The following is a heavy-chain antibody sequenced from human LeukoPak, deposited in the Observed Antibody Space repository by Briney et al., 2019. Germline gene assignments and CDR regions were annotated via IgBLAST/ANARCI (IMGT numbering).Heavy chain of an antibody. V-gene: IGHV1-2*06. CDR2: INPNSGGT. CDR3: ARGYYDSSGYYPD. J-gene: IGHJ4*02. CDR1: GYTFTGYY. D-gene: IGHD3-22*01. Sequence: ASVKVSCKASGYTFTGYYMQWVRQAPGQGLEWMGRINPNSGGTNYAQKFQGRVTMTRDTSISTAYMELSRLRSDDTAVYYCARGYYDSSGYYPDWGQGTLVTVSS.